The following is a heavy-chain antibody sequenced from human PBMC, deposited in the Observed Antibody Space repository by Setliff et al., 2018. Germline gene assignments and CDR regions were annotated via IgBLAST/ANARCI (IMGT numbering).Heavy chain of an antibody. D-gene: IGHD3-3*01. V-gene: IGHV1-8*02. J-gene: IGHJ4*02. CDR2: INPNSGNT. Sequence: ASVKVSCKASGYTFTNYDINWVRQATGQGLEWMGWINPNSGNTGYAQNFQGRVTMTRNTSISAAYMELSSLRLEDTAVYYCARGPRRNGWSGYYLVAVNYWGQGTLVTVSS. CDR1: GYTFTNYD. CDR3: ARGPRRNGWSGYYLVAVNY.